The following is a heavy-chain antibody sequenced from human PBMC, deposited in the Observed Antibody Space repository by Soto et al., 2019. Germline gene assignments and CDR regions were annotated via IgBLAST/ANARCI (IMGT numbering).Heavy chain of an antibody. CDR1: GGTFSSYA. V-gene: IGHV1-69*01. Sequence: SVKVSCKASGGTFSSYAISWVRQAPGQGLEWMGGIIPIFGTANYAQKFQGRVTITADESTSTAYMELSSLRSEDTAVYYCARDVIEYSSSNWFDPWGQGTLVTVSS. D-gene: IGHD6-6*01. CDR2: IIPIFGTA. CDR3: ARDVIEYSSSNWFDP. J-gene: IGHJ5*02.